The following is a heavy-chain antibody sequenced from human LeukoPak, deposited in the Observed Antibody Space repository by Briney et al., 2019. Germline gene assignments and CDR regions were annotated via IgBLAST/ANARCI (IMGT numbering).Heavy chain of an antibody. Sequence: SETLSLTCAVSGYSISSGYYWGWIRQPPGKGLEWIGSIYRSGSTYYNPSLKSRVTISVDTSKNQFSLKLSSVTAADTAVYYCARSYDFWSGYQHDAFDIWGQGTMVTVSS. CDR1: GYSISSGYY. J-gene: IGHJ3*02. V-gene: IGHV4-38-2*01. CDR3: ARSYDFWSGYQHDAFDI. CDR2: IYRSGST. D-gene: IGHD3-3*01.